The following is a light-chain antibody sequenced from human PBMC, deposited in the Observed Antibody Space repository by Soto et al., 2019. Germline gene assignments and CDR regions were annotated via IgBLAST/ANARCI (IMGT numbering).Light chain of an antibody. CDR2: DAS. J-gene: IGKJ4*01. CDR3: QQRSNWLLT. CDR1: QSVSSF. Sequence: EIVLTQSPATLSLSPGERATLSCRPSQSVSSFLAWYQQKPGQAPRLLIYDASNRATGIPARFSGSGSGTDFTLTISSLEPEDFAVYYCQQRSNWLLTFGGGTKVDIK. V-gene: IGKV3-11*01.